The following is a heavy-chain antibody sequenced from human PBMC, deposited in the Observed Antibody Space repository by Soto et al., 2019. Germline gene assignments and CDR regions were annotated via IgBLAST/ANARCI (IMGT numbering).Heavy chain of an antibody. Sequence: PSETLSLTCSVSGASINNYYCSWIRQPPGKTLEWIGYVYNSGTTNYNPSFESRVTISADTSKNQFSLKLRSATAADTAVYYCARVPSPWGQGTLVTVSS. CDR3: ARVPSP. CDR2: VYNSGTT. V-gene: IGHV4-59*12. CDR1: GASINNYY. J-gene: IGHJ5*02.